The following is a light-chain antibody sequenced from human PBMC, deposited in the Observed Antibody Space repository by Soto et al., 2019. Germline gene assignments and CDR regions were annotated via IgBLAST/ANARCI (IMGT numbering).Light chain of an antibody. CDR1: QTVNSIY. CDR2: GTS. Sequence: EIVLTQSPGTLSLSPGERATLSCRASQTVNSIYLAWYQQKPGQAPRLIIYGTSNRATGVPDRFSGSGSGNDFTLTISRLEPEDFAVYYCQQYDTSPRTFGKGTKVEIK. J-gene: IGKJ1*01. V-gene: IGKV3-20*01. CDR3: QQYDTSPRT.